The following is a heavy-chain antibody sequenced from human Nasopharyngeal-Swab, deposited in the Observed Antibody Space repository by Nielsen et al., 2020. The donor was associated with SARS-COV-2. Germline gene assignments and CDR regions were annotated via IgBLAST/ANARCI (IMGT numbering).Heavy chain of an antibody. CDR3: ASKRLTHYKWFDP. CDR2: IYHSGST. CDR1: GGSISSACYS. V-gene: IGHV4-30-2*01. D-gene: IGHD1-14*01. Sequence: SQTLSLTCAVSGGSISSACYSWSCLRQPPGKGLEWIGYIYHSGSTYYHPSLKSRVTISVDRSKNKFSLKLSSVTAADTAVYYCASKRLTHYKWFDPWGQGTLVTVSS. J-gene: IGHJ5*02.